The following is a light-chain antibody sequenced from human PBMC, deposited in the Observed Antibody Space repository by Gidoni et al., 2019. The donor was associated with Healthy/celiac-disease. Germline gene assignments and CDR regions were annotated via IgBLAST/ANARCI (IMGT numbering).Light chain of an antibody. CDR3: QSYDSSNHNWV. CDR1: RGSIASNY. CDR2: ENN. Sequence: FLLTQPHHVSDAPWQTVTISCTRRRGSIASNYVQWYQQRPGSAPTTVIYENNHRPSGVPARFSGSIDSSSNSASLTISGLKTEDEADYYCQSYDSSNHNWVFGGGTKLTVL. V-gene: IGLV6-57*03. J-gene: IGLJ3*02.